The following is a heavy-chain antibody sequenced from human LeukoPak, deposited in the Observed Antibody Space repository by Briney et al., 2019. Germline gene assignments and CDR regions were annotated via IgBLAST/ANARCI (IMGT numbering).Heavy chain of an antibody. CDR2: INWNGGST. D-gene: IGHD1-26*01. CDR3: ASGGIYYGAAFDF. CDR1: GFTVSINS. J-gene: IGHJ4*02. Sequence: GGSLRLSCTVSGFTVSINSMSWVRQAPGKGLEWVSGINWNGGSTGYADSVKGRFTISRDNAKNSLYLQMNSLRAEDTALYYCASGGIYYGAAFDFWGQGTLVTVSS. V-gene: IGHV3-20*04.